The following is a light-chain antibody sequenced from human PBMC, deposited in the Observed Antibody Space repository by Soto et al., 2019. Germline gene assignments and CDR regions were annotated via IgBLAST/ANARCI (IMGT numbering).Light chain of an antibody. CDR2: EVS. CDR3: SSYTSSSRYV. V-gene: IGLV2-14*01. Sequence: QSALTQPASVSGSPGQSITISCTGTSSDVGGYNYVSWYQQHPGKAPKLMIYEVSNRPSGVSNRFSVSKSGNTASLTISGLQAEDEADYYCSSYTSSSRYVFGTGTKVTVL. CDR1: SSDVGGYNY. J-gene: IGLJ1*01.